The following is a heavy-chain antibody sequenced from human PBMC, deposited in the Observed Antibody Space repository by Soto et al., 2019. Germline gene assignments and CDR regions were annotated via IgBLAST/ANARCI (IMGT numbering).Heavy chain of an antibody. CDR3: AHQDTAMVTGWFDP. J-gene: IGHJ5*02. V-gene: IGHV2-5*02. CDR2: IYWDDDK. CDR1: GFSLITSGVG. Sequence: SGPTLGNPTQTLTLTCTFSGFSLITSGVGVGWIRQPPGKALEWLSLIYWDDDKRYSPSLKSRLTITKDTSKNQVVLTMTNMDPVDTATYYCAHQDTAMVTGWFDPWGQGTLVTVSS. D-gene: IGHD5-18*01.